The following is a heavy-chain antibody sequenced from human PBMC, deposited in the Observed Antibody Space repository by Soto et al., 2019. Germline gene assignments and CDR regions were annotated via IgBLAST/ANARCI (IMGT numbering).Heavy chain of an antibody. Sequence: PSETLSLTCTVSGGSISSYYWSWIRQPPGKGLEWIGYIYYSGSTNYNPSLKSRVTISVDTSKNQFSLKLSSVTAADTAVYYCGSNWPIDFWSVYYEYYYYYMDVWGKGTTVTVS. V-gene: IGHV4-59*08. CDR3: GSNWPIDFWSVYYEYYYYYMDV. D-gene: IGHD3-3*01. CDR2: IYYSGST. J-gene: IGHJ6*03. CDR1: GGSISSYY.